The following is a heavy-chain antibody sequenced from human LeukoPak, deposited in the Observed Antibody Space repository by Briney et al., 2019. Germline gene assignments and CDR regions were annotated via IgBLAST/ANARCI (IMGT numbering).Heavy chain of an antibody. D-gene: IGHD3-3*01. V-gene: IGHV4-61*02. CDR1: GGSISSGSYF. J-gene: IGHJ4*02. CDR2: IYTSGST. Sequence: SQTLSLTCSVSGGSISSGSYFWSWIRQPAGKGLEWIGRIYTSGSTNYNPSLKSGVTISLDTSKNQFSLKLSSVTAADTAVYYCARESGFGVVIRWGQGALVTVSS. CDR3: ARESGFGVVIR.